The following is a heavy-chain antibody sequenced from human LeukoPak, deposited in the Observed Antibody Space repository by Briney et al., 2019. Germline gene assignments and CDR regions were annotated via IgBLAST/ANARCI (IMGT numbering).Heavy chain of an antibody. CDR2: SIPIFGIA. D-gene: IGHD2-15*01. J-gene: IGHJ6*02. CDR1: GGTFSSYA. V-gene: IGHV1-69*04. Sequence: GASVKVSCKASGGTFSSYAISWVRQAPGQGLEWMGRSIPIFGIANYAQKFQGRVTITADKSTSTAYMELSSLRSEDTAVYYCAKGYCSGGSCYPGMDVWGQGTTVTVSS. CDR3: AKGYCSGGSCYPGMDV.